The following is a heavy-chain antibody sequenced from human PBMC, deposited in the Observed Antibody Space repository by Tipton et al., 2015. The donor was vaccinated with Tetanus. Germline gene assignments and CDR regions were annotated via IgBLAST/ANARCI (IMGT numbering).Heavy chain of an antibody. CDR1: GDSVSGYY. J-gene: IGHJ4*02. CDR3: AGDAGPDYIWGNYRFPFDY. CDR2: VYYTGDT. Sequence: LRLSCTVSGDSVSGYYWSWIRQPPGKGLEWVGYVYYTGDTNYNPSLKSRVTISMDRSKNQISLKMTSVTAADTAVYYCAGDAGPDYIWGNYRFPFDYWGQGTLVTVSS. D-gene: IGHD3-16*02. V-gene: IGHV4-59*02.